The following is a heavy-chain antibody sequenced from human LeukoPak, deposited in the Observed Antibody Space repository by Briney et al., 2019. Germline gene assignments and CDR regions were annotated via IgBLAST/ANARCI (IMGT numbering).Heavy chain of an antibody. CDR2: VYSTGTT. D-gene: IGHD3-16*01. J-gene: IGHJ6*03. CDR3: AKRQGGVLSGDFYNTYRDV. CDR1: GGSLSPYY. V-gene: IGHV4-59*01. Sequence: SETLSLTCTVSGGSLSPYYWTWIRQSPGKGLEWIGYVYSTGTTNYNPSLRSRVTISVDTSKNQFSLKLTSVTAADTAIYYCAKRQGGVLSGDFYNTYRDVGGKGTRVTVSS.